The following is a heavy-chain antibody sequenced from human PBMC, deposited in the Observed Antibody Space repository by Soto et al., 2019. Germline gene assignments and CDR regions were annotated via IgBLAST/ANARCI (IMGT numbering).Heavy chain of an antibody. D-gene: IGHD6-13*01. V-gene: IGHV1-69*02. CDR3: ASDVRAAAGNPR. Sequence: QVQLVQSGAEVKKPGSSVKVSCKASGGTFSSYTISWVRQAPGQGLEWMGRIIPILGIANYAQKLQGRVTITADKSTSTAYMELRSLRSEDTAVYYCASDVRAAAGNPRWGQGTLVTVSS. J-gene: IGHJ4*02. CDR1: GGTFSSYT. CDR2: IIPILGIA.